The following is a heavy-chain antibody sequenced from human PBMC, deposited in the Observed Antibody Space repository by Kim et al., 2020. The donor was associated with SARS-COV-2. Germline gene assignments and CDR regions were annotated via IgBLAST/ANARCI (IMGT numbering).Heavy chain of an antibody. J-gene: IGHJ4*02. CDR3: AKDELRYFDWLSPLDY. CDR1: GFTFSSYA. Sequence: GGSLRLSCAASGFTFSSYAMSWVRQAPGKGLEWVSAISGSGGSTYYADSVKGRFTISRDNSKNTLYLQMNSLRAEDTAVYYCAKDELRYFDWLSPLDYWGQGTLVTVSS. V-gene: IGHV3-23*01. D-gene: IGHD3-9*01. CDR2: ISGSGGST.